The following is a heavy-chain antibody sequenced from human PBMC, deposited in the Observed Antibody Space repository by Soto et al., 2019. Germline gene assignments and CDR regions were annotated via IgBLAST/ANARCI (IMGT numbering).Heavy chain of an antibody. CDR3: ARGMAAAGNFYYYYGMDV. CDR1: GGTFSSYT. Sequence: QVQLVQSGAEVKKPGSSEKVSCKASGGTFSSYTISWVRQAPGQGLEWMGRIIPILGIANYAQKFQGRVTITADKSTSTAYMELSSLRSEDTAVYYCARGMAAAGNFYYYYGMDVWGQGTTVTVSS. CDR2: IIPILGIA. D-gene: IGHD6-13*01. V-gene: IGHV1-69*02. J-gene: IGHJ6*02.